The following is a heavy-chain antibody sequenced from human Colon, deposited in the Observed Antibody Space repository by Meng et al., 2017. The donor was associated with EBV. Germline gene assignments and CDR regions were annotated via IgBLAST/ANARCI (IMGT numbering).Heavy chain of an antibody. CDR1: GGSVSSGGYY. CDR2: IYYSGST. Sequence: VALQESGPGPGKPSPTLSLTRTVSGGSVSSGGYYWTWIRQHPGKGLEWFGHIYYSGSTFYNPSLKRRVIISIDTSKNQFSLNLRSVTAADTAVYYCARVSSGWDYFDYWGQGTLVTVSS. V-gene: IGHV4-31*03. CDR3: ARVSSGWDYFDY. D-gene: IGHD6-19*01. J-gene: IGHJ4*02.